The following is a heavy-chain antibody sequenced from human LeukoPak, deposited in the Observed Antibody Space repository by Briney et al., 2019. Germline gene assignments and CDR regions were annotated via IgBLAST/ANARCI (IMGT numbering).Heavy chain of an antibody. CDR2: IYYSGST. J-gene: IGHJ4*02. D-gene: IGHD1-26*01. V-gene: IGHV4-59*08. CDR1: GASISSYY. CDR3: ASIILNRGTYRSDS. Sequence: SETLSLTCTVSGASISSYYWSCIRQPPGKGLEWIGHIYYSGSTNYNPSLKNRVTISLDTSKNQFSLKLSSVTAADTAVYYCASIILNRGTYRSDSWGQGTLVTVSS.